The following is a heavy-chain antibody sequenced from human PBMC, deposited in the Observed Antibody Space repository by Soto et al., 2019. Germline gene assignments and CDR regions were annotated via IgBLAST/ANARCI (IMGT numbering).Heavy chain of an antibody. CDR1: GGSFGSSA. D-gene: IGHD3-16*01. CDR3: ARLRRDWGDAVDL. Sequence: QVQLVQSGADVKKPGSSVKVSCKTSGGSFGSSAISWVRQAPAQGLEWMGEIIPVFDKANYAQNFQDRLTITADESTGTVFMQLSSLRADDTAVYFGARLRRDWGDAVDLWGQGTFVTVSS. CDR2: IIPVFDKA. V-gene: IGHV1-69*01. J-gene: IGHJ3*01.